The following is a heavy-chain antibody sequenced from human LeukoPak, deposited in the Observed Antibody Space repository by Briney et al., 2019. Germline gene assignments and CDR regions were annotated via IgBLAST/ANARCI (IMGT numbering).Heavy chain of an antibody. CDR1: GFSMSSDW. J-gene: IGHJ4*02. CDR3: PTVPPSYSSSWLTHSSGWPGW. V-gene: IGHV3-7*01. CDR2: VKLEGSEK. D-gene: IGHD6-13*01. Sequence: PGGSLTLSCAVSGFSMSSDWKSWGRLAPGKGMGWVANVKLEGSEKIYVDSVNGRLTISTDNAKNSLYLQMNSQRAEDTAVYYCPTVPPSYSSSWLTHSSGWPGWWGQGTLVTVPS.